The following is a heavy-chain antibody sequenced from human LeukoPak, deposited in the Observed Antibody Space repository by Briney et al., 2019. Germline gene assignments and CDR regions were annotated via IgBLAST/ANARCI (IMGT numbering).Heavy chain of an antibody. CDR3: ARGWFGTYAFDY. V-gene: IGHV3-66*01. CDR2: IYSGGST. D-gene: IGHD1-26*01. J-gene: IGHJ4*02. Sequence: GGSLRLSCAASGFTVSSDYMSWVRQAPGRGREWVSVIYSGGSTYYADSVKGRFTISRDNSKNTLYLQMNRLRAEDTAVYYCARGWFGTYAFDYWGQRTLVTVSS. CDR1: GFTVSSDY.